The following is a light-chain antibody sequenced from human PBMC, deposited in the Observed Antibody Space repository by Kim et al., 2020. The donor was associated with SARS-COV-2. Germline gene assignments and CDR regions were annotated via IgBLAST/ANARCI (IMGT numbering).Light chain of an antibody. CDR2: GAS. CDR1: QDIGND. CDR3: LQHRTYPIT. J-gene: IGKJ5*01. V-gene: IGKV1-17*01. Sequence: VSVGDSVTITCRASQDIGNDLGCYQQNPGRAPKRLIYGASNLQSGVPSRFSGSGSETEFTLTINSLQPEDFATYFCLQHRTYPITFGQGTRLEIK.